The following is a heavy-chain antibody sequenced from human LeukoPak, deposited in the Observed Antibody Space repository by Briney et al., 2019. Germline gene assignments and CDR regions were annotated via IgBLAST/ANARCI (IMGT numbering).Heavy chain of an antibody. J-gene: IGHJ4*02. CDR1: GFTFTTYA. V-gene: IGHV3-23*01. CDR3: TKSHSVEQRGYCDF. D-gene: IGHD1/OR15-1a*01. Sequence: GGSLRLSCAASGFTFTTYAMSWVRQAPGKGLEWVSSITNAGGSTYYADSVKGRFTISRDNSRNTVYLQMNSLRAEDMGVYYCTKSHSVEQRGYCDFWGQGTLVRVSS. CDR2: ITNAGGST.